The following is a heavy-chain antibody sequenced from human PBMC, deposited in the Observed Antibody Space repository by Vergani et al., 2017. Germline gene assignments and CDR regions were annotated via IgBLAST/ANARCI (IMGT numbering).Heavy chain of an antibody. CDR1: GGSISSSSYY. CDR2: IYYSGST. CDR3: ARPHGRIAARPPWFAP. V-gene: IGHV4-39*01. Sequence: QRQLQESGPGLVKPSETLSLTCTVSGGSISSSSYYWGWIRQPPGKGLGWIGSIYYSGSTYYNPSLQRRVTISVDTSKNPFSLKLSSVTAADTAVYYCARPHGRIAARPPWFAPWSQGTLVTVSS. D-gene: IGHD6-6*01. J-gene: IGHJ5*02.